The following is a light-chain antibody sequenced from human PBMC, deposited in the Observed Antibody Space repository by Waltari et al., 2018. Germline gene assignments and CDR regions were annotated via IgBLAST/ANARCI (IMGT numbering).Light chain of an antibody. CDR1: QTLFYSSNNKNY. J-gene: IGKJ1*01. CDR3: QQYYTTPT. Sequence: DIVMTQSPDSLAVSLGERATINCKSSQTLFYSSNNKNYLAWYQLNPGQPPKLLIFWASTRESGVPDRFSGSGSATDFTLTIDTLQAEDVAVYYCQQYYTTPTFGQGTKVEIK. CDR2: WAS. V-gene: IGKV4-1*01.